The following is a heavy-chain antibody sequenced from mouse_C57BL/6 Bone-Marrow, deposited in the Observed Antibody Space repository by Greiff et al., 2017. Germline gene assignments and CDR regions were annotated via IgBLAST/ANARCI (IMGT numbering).Heavy chain of an antibody. CDR3: ARHYYGSRRYFDV. D-gene: IGHD1-1*01. CDR2: IYPGGGYT. Sequence: VMLVESGAELVRPGTSVKMSCKASGYTFTNYWIGWAKQRPGHGLEWIGDIYPGGGYTNYNEKFKGKATLTADKSSSTAYMQFSSLTSEDSAIYYCARHYYGSRRYFDVWGTGTTVTVSS. J-gene: IGHJ1*03. V-gene: IGHV1-63*01. CDR1: GYTFTNYW.